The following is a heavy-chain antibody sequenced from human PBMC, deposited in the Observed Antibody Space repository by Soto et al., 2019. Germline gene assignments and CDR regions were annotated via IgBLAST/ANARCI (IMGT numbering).Heavy chain of an antibody. D-gene: IGHD3-10*01. CDR1: GFTFSSYA. V-gene: IGHV3-21*01. Sequence: GGSLRLSCAASGFTFSSYAMSWVRQAPGKGLEWVSSISSSSSYIYYANSVKGRFTISRDNAKNSLHLQMNSLRAEDTAVYYCASSLVRGVIIRTYYYGMDVWGQGTTVTVSS. CDR3: ASSLVRGVIIRTYYYGMDV. CDR2: ISSSSSYI. J-gene: IGHJ6*02.